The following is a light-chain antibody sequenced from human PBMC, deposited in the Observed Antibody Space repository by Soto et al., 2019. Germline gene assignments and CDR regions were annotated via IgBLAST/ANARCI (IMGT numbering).Light chain of an antibody. Sequence: DIQMTQSPSTLSASVGDRVTITCRASQSVNTWLAWYQQKPGKAPKLLISKASTLQSGVPSRFSGSGSGTEFTLTISSLQPDDFATYYCQQYNTGSGTFGQGTKVEI. V-gene: IGKV1-5*03. CDR1: QSVNTW. J-gene: IGKJ1*01. CDR3: QQYNTGSGT. CDR2: KAS.